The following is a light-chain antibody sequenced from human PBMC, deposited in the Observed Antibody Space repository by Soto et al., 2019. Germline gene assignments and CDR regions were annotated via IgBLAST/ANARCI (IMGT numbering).Light chain of an antibody. CDR1: QSVSTY. CDR2: EAS. J-gene: IGKJ2*01. CDR3: ELRRNRPLYT. Sequence: EIVLTQSPATLSLTPGQIATLSCRASQSVSTYLAWYQQKPGQAPRLLIYEASNRATGIQARFSGSGSRTVFALTIRSLEPEVLAVYYCELRRNRPLYTFGHGTKLHIK. V-gene: IGKV3-11*01.